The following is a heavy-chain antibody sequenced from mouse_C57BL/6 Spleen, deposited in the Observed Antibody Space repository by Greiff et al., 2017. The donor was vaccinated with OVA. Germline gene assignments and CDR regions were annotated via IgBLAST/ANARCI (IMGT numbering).Heavy chain of an antibody. J-gene: IGHJ4*01. Sequence: VHVKQSGAELVRPGASVKLSCTASGFNIKDYYMHWVKQRPEQGLEWIGRIDPEDGDTEYAPKFQGKATMTADTSSNTAYLQLSSLTSEDTAVYYCTTHYYAMDYWGQGTSVTVSS. V-gene: IGHV14-1*01. CDR2: IDPEDGDT. CDR1: GFNIKDYY. CDR3: TTHYYAMDY.